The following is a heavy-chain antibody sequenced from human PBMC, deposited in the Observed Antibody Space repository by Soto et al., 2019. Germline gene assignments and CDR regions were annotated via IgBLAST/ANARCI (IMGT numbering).Heavy chain of an antibody. CDR3: AREEVSRPNTYHGLDV. V-gene: IGHV3-21*01. Sequence: EVQLVESGGGLVKPGGSLRLSCAASGFTFNTYTMNWVRQAPGKGLEWVSSISSRSIYIYYAASVTGRFTISRDDARNSLYLQMNSLRAEDTAVYYCAREEVSRPNTYHGLDVWGQGTTVTVSS. J-gene: IGHJ6*02. CDR2: ISSRSIYI. CDR1: GFTFNTYT.